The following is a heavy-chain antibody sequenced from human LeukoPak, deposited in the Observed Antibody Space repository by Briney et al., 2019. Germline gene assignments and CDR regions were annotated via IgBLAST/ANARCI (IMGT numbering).Heavy chain of an antibody. D-gene: IGHD6-13*01. J-gene: IGHJ4*02. CDR3: ARDRGIAAAGSAFDY. Sequence: GASVKVSCKASGYTFTGYGISWVRQAPRQGLEWMGWISAYNGNTNYAQKLQGRVTMTTDTSTSTAYMELRSLRSDDTAVYYCARDRGIAAAGSAFDYWGQGTLVTVSS. CDR2: ISAYNGNT. CDR1: GYTFTGYG. V-gene: IGHV1-18*01.